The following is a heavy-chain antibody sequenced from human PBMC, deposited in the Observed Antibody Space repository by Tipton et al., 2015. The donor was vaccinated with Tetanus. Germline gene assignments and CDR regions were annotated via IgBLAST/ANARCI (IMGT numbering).Heavy chain of an antibody. CDR2: ISGSGGST. J-gene: IGHJ4*02. D-gene: IGHD2-15*01. Sequence: LSLTCAASGFTFSSYAMSWVRQAPGKGLEWVSAISGSGGSTYYADSVKGRFTISRDNSKNTLYLQMNSLRAEDTAVYYCAKARSESGRGLFDYWGQGTLVTVSS. CDR3: AKARSESGRGLFDY. CDR1: GFTFSSYA. V-gene: IGHV3-23*01.